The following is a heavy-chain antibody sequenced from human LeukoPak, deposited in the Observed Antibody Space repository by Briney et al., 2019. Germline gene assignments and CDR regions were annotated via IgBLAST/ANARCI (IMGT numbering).Heavy chain of an antibody. J-gene: IGHJ6*03. V-gene: IGHV1-69*06. D-gene: IGHD6-19*01. CDR2: IIPIFGTA. CDR3: ARDKIAVAGTDYYYYMDV. Sequence: ASVKVSCKASGGTFSSYAISWVRQAPGQGLEWMGGIIPIFGTANYAQKFQGRVTITADKSTSTAYMELSSLRSEDTAVYYCARDKIAVAGTDYYYYMDVWGKGTTVTVSS. CDR1: GGTFSSYA.